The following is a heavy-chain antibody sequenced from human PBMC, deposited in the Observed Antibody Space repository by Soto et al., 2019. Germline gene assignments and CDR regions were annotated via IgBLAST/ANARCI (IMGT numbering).Heavy chain of an antibody. CDR1: GGSISSSSYY. Sequence: QLQLQESGPGLVKPSETLSLTCTVSGGSISSSSYYWGWIRQPPGKGLEWIGSIYYSGSTYYNPSLKSRVTISVDTSKNQFSLKLSSVTAADTAVYYCARQGSIQLWLLGGDYYFDYWGQGTLVTVSS. D-gene: IGHD5-18*01. CDR2: IYYSGST. V-gene: IGHV4-39*01. J-gene: IGHJ4*02. CDR3: ARQGSIQLWLLGGDYYFDY.